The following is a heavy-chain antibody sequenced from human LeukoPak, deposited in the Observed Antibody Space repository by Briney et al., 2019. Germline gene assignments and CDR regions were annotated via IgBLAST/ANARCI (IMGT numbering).Heavy chain of an antibody. CDR3: LQYDSGNT. CDR1: GFTFSDYW. Sequence: TGGSLRLSCAASGFTFSDYWMSWVRQAPGKGLEWVANIKKDGGDKYYVDSVKGRFTVSRDNAKNSLYLQMNSLRAEDTAVYYCLQYDSGNTWGQGTLVTVSS. CDR2: IKKDGGDK. D-gene: IGHD3-10*01. V-gene: IGHV3-7*01. J-gene: IGHJ5*02.